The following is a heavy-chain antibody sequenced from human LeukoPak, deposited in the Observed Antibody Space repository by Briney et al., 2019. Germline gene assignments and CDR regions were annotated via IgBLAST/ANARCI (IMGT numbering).Heavy chain of an antibody. CDR1: GYTFTCYY. J-gene: IGHJ5*02. D-gene: IGHD1-1*01. Sequence: ASVKVSCKASGYTFTCYYVHWVRQAPGQGLEWMGWINPNSGGTNYAQKFQGRVTMTRDTSISTAYMELSRLRSDDTAVYYCARDRVTDWNPSNWFDPWGQGTLVTVSS. CDR3: ARDRVTDWNPSNWFDP. CDR2: INPNSGGT. V-gene: IGHV1-2*02.